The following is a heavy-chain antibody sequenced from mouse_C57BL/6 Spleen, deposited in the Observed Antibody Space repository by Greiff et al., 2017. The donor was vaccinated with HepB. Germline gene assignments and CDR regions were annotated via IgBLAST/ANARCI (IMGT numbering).Heavy chain of an antibody. CDR2: IDPANGNT. D-gene: IGHD1-1*01. CDR3: ARGFGAYDGSGFFDY. J-gene: IGHJ2*01. Sequence: EVQLQQSVAELVRPGASVKLSCTASGFNIKNTYMHWVKQRPEQGLEWIGRIDPANGNTKYTPKFQGKATITADTSSNTAYLQLSSLTSEDTAIYYCARGFGAYDGSGFFDYWGQGTTLTVSS. CDR1: GFNIKNTY. V-gene: IGHV14-3*01.